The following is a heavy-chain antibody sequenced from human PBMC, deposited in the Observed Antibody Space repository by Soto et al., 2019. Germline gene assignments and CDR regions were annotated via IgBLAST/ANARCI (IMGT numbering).Heavy chain of an antibody. D-gene: IGHD5-12*01. CDR3: ATAQFSGFDKGFDY. CDR1: GFTFDNYA. Sequence: EVQLLESGGGLVQPGGSLRLSCAASGFTFDNYAMTWVRQAPGKGLEWVSRISGTGGTTYYVDSVKGRFTISRDNSKSMLYLQMNSLRAEDTAVYSCATAQFSGFDKGFDYWGRGTLVTVSS. V-gene: IGHV3-23*01. CDR2: ISGTGGTT. J-gene: IGHJ4*02.